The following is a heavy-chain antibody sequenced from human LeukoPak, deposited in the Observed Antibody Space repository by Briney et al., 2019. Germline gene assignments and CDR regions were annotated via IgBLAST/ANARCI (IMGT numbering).Heavy chain of an antibody. D-gene: IGHD3-22*01. CDR2: INPNDGST. V-gene: IGHV1-46*01. Sequence: ASVKVSCKASGYXFTAYHMHWVRQAPGQGLEWMGQINPNDGSTSYAQRLQGRVTMTRDRSTGTVYMELSSLRSEDTAVYYYARGTQIDSSVYYAGHFDYWGQGTLVTVSS. CDR3: ARGTQIDSSVYYAGHFDY. J-gene: IGHJ4*02. CDR1: GYXFTAYH.